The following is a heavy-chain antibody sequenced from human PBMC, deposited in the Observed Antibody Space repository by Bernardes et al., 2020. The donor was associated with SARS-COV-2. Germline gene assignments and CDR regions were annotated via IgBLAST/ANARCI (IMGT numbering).Heavy chain of an antibody. Sequence: GWSLRLSCAASGFTFSTSWMHWVRQAPGKGLVWISRMNSDGRTTNYADFVKGRFTISRDNAKNTLYLQMNSLRAEDTAVYYCARGGSYYLDLWGRGSLVTVSS. CDR3: ARGGSYYLDL. J-gene: IGHJ2*01. CDR2: MNSDGRTT. V-gene: IGHV3-74*01. CDR1: GFTFSTSW.